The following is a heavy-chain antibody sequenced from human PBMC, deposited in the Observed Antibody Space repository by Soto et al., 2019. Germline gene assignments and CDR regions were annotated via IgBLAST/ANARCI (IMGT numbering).Heavy chain of an antibody. Sequence: PSETLSLTCAVSGYSISSGYYWGWIRQPPGKGLEWIGSIYRSGSTYYNPSLASRVTISVDTSKNQFSLKLSSVTAADTAVYYCARVSGDYGDYHHFDYWGQGTLVTVSS. CDR3: ARVSGDYGDYHHFDY. J-gene: IGHJ4*02. CDR1: GYSISSGYY. CDR2: IYRSGST. V-gene: IGHV4-38-2*01. D-gene: IGHD4-17*01.